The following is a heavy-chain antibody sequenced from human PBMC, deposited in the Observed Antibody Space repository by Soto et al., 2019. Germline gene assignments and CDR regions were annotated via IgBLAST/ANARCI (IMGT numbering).Heavy chain of an antibody. CDR2: ISSDGGST. J-gene: IGHJ4*02. V-gene: IGHV3-64*01. Sequence: GGSLRLSCAASGFTFNGYGMHWVRQAPGKGLEYVSAISSDGGSTYYVNSVKGRFTISRDNSKSTLYLQMDSLRVEDMAVYYCARSRMCNPDYWGQGTLVTVSS. CDR3: ARSRMCNPDY. CDR1: GFTFNGYG.